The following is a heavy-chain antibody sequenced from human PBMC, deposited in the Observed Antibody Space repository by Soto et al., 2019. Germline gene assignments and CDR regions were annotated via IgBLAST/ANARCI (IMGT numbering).Heavy chain of an antibody. CDR3: AKDLSSGWYEGDY. CDR2: ISYDGSNK. CDR1: GFTVSSYV. D-gene: IGHD6-19*01. V-gene: IGHV3-30*18. Sequence: GGSLRRSYAASGFTVSSYVRHWVRQAPGKGLEWVAVISYDGSNKYYADSVKGRFTISRDNSKNTLYLQMNSLRAEDTAVYYCAKDLSSGWYEGDYWGQGTLVTVSS. J-gene: IGHJ4*02.